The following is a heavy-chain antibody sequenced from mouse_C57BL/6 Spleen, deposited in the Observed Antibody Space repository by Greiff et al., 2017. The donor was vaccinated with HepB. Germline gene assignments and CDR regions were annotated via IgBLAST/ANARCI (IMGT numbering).Heavy chain of an antibody. D-gene: IGHD1-1*01. Sequence: QVQLQQPGAELVRPGTSVKLSCKASGYTFTSYWMHWVKQRPGQGLEWIGVIDPSDSYTNYTQKFKGKATLTVDTSSSTAYMQLSSLTSEDSAVYYCAREGYGSSPAWFAYWGQGTLVTVSA. CDR1: GYTFTSYW. J-gene: IGHJ3*01. CDR2: IDPSDSYT. CDR3: AREGYGSSPAWFAY. V-gene: IGHV1-59*01.